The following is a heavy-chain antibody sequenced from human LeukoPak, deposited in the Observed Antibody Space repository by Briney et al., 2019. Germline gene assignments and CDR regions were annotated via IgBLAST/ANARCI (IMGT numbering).Heavy chain of an antibody. CDR2: INPNSGGT. D-gene: IGHD6-6*01. V-gene: IGHV1-2*02. J-gene: IGHJ5*02. Sequence: ASVKVSCKASGYTFTGYYMHWVRQAPGQGLEWMGWINPNSGGTNYAQKFQGRVTMTRDTSISTAYMELSSLRSEDTAVYYCARGEYSSFIPLSWGQGTLVTVSS. CDR1: GYTFTGYY. CDR3: ARGEYSSFIPLS.